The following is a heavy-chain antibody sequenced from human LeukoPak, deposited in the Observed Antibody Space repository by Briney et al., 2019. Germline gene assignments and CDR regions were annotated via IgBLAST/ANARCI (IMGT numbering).Heavy chain of an antibody. Sequence: KTSETLSLTCAVYGGSFSGYSWSWIRQPPGKGLEWIGEINHRGSTNYNPSLKSRVTISVDTSKNQFSLRLSSVTAADTAVYYCARLWFGELWGQGTLVTVSS. V-gene: IGHV4-34*01. CDR3: ARLWFGEL. CDR1: GGSFSGYS. D-gene: IGHD3-10*01. CDR2: INHRGST. J-gene: IGHJ4*02.